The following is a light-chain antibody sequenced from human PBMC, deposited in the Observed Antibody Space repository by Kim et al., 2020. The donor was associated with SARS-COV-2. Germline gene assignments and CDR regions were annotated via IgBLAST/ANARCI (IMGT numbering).Light chain of an antibody. CDR1: QSVTGR. CDR3: QQRRSWPLT. V-gene: IGKV3-11*01. Sequence: SLSPGERATLPCRASQSVTGRVSWYQQRPGQAPRLLIYDTSNRATGIPARFSGSGSGTDFTLTISSLEPEDFAVYYCQQRRSWPLTFGGGTKLEI. J-gene: IGKJ4*01. CDR2: DTS.